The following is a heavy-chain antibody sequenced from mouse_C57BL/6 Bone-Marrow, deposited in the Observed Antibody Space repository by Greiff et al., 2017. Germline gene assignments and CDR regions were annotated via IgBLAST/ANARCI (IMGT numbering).Heavy chain of an antibody. CDR2: IDPSDSYT. V-gene: IGHV1-69*01. CDR3: ARGARELWFAY. J-gene: IGHJ3*01. CDR1: GYTFTSYW. Sequence: QVQLQQPGAELVMPGASVKLSCKASGYTFTSYWMHWVKQRPGQGLEWIGEIDPSDSYTNYNQKFKGKSTLTVDKSSSTAYMQLSSRTSEDSAVYYCARGARELWFAYWGQGTLVTVSA.